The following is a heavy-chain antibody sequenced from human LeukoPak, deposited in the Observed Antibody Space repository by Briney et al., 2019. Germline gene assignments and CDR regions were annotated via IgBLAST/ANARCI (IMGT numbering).Heavy chain of an antibody. Sequence: ASVKVSCKASGYTFTSYGVSWVRQAPGQGLEWMGWISAYNGNTNYAQKLQSRVTMTTDTSTSTAYMELRSLRSDDTAVYYCARTALARPYYYDSSGYYGYWGQGTLVTVSS. D-gene: IGHD3-22*01. CDR3: ARTALARPYYYDSSGYYGY. CDR1: GYTFTSYG. V-gene: IGHV1-18*01. J-gene: IGHJ4*02. CDR2: ISAYNGNT.